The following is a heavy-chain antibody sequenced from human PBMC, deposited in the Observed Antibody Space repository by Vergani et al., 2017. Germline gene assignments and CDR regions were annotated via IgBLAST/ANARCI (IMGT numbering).Heavy chain of an antibody. Sequence: EVQLVESGGGLIQPGGSLRLSCAASGFTFSGSAMHWVRQASGKGLEWVGRIRSKANSYATAYAASVKGRFTISRDDSKNTAYLQMNSLKTEDTAVYYCAREQAVAGPSHFDYWGQGTLVTVSS. CDR3: AREQAVAGPSHFDY. J-gene: IGHJ4*02. CDR1: GFTFSGSA. CDR2: IRSKANSYAT. D-gene: IGHD6-19*01. V-gene: IGHV3-73*01.